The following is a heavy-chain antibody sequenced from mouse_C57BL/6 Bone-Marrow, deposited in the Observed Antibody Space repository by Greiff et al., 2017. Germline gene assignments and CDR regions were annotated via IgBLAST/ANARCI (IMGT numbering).Heavy chain of an antibody. V-gene: IGHV14-4*01. J-gene: IGHJ2*01. Sequence: EVKLVESGAELVRPGASVKLSCTASGFNIKDDYIHWVKQRPEQGLEWIGWIDPEIGDTEYASKFQGKATITSDTSSNTAYLQLSSLTSEDTAVYYCSSFDGNYFDFWGPDTPLTVAS. D-gene: IGHD2-3*01. CDR3: SSFDGNYFDF. CDR1: GFNIKDDY. CDR2: IDPEIGDT.